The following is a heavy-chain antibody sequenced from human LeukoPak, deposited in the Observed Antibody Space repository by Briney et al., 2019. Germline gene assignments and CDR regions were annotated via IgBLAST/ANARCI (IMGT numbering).Heavy chain of an antibody. CDR3: ARSGSGDPTTEMDYYYYGMDV. Sequence: GRSLRLSCAASGFTFSSYAMHWVRQAPGKGLEWVAVISYDGSNKYYADSVKGRFTISRGNSKNTLYLQMNSLRAEDTAVYYCARSGSGDPTTEMDYYYYGMDVWGQGTTVTVSS. CDR1: GFTFSSYA. V-gene: IGHV3-30*04. J-gene: IGHJ6*02. CDR2: ISYDGSNK. D-gene: IGHD3-10*01.